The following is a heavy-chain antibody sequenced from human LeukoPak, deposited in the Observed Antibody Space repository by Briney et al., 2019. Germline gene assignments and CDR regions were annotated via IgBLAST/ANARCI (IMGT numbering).Heavy chain of an antibody. D-gene: IGHD1-26*01. Sequence: ASVKVSCKASGYTFTGYYMHWVRQAPGQGLEWMGRINPNSGGTNYAQKFQGRVTMTRDTSTSTAYMELSRLRSDDTAVYYCAREPFIVGATKEAFDIWGQGTMVTVSS. CDR3: AREPFIVGATKEAFDI. J-gene: IGHJ3*02. V-gene: IGHV1-2*06. CDR2: INPNSGGT. CDR1: GYTFTGYY.